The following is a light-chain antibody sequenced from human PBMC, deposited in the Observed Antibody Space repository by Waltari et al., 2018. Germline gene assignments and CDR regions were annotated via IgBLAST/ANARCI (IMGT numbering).Light chain of an antibody. Sequence: EIVLTQSPGTLSLSPGERATLSCRASQSVTSNKLAWYQQKPGQAPSLLIYATSPRATGIPDRFSGSGSGTDFTLTISGLGPDDFAVYYCEQYDSAPLTFGGGTKVDIK. CDR2: ATS. J-gene: IGKJ4*01. CDR3: EQYDSAPLT. V-gene: IGKV3-20*01. CDR1: QSVTSNK.